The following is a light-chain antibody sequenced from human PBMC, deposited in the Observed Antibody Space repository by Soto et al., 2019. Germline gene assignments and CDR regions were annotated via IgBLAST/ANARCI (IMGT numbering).Light chain of an antibody. Sequence: QSVLTQPPSASGSPGQSVTISCTGTSSDVGTYNYVSWYRQYPGKAPKLLIFEVTSRPSGVPDRFSGSKSGNTASLAITGLQAEDEADYYCQSYHSSLSGSEVFGGGTKLTVL. CDR1: SSDVGTYNY. CDR3: QSYHSSLSGSEV. V-gene: IGLV2-8*01. J-gene: IGLJ2*01. CDR2: EVT.